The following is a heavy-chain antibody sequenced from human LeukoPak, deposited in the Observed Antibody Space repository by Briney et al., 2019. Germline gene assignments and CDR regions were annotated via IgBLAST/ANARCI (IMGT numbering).Heavy chain of an antibody. CDR2: IYHSGST. J-gene: IGHJ5*02. Sequence: SETLSLTCAVPGYSISSGYYWGWIRQPPGKGLEWIGSIYHSGSTYYNPSLKSRVTISVDTSKNQFSLKLSSVTAADTAVYYCARGDGSGWSSNWFDPWGQGTLVTVSS. CDR3: ARGDGSGWSSNWFDP. V-gene: IGHV4-38-2*01. CDR1: GYSISSGYY. D-gene: IGHD6-19*01.